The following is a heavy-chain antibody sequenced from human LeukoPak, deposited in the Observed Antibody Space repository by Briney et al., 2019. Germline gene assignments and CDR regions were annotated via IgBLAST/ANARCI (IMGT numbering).Heavy chain of an antibody. V-gene: IGHV4-59*01. CDR3: ARGGYDFWSGYSPWFDP. CDR2: IYYSGST. CDR1: GGSISSYY. Sequence: SETLSLTCTVSGGSISSYYWSWIRQPPGKGLEWIGYIYYSGSTNYNPSLKSRVTISVDTSKNQFSLKLSSVTAADTAVYYRARGGYDFWSGYSPWFDPWGQGTLVTVSS. D-gene: IGHD3-3*01. J-gene: IGHJ5*02.